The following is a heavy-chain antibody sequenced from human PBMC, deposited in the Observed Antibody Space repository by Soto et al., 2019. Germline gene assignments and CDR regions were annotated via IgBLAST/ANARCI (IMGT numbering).Heavy chain of an antibody. Sequence: EVQLVESGGGLVQPGGSLRLSCAASAFTFRNYWMSWVRQAPGKGLEWVANIIQDGSEKYYVDSVKGRFTIYRDNAKSSLYLQINSLRAEDTAVYYCARVDCSSIGCYGDYSYYGMDVWGQGTTVTVS. V-gene: IGHV3-7*05. D-gene: IGHD2-2*01. CDR2: IIQDGSEK. CDR1: AFTFRNYW. J-gene: IGHJ6*02. CDR3: ARVDCSSIGCYGDYSYYGMDV.